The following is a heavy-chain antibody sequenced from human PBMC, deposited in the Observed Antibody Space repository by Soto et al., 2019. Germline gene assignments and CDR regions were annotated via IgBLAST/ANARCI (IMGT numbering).Heavy chain of an antibody. CDR2: TSFDGSTK. J-gene: IGHJ5*02. CDR1: GFTFRNHA. V-gene: IGHV3-30*04. D-gene: IGHD3-3*02. Sequence: QVQLVESGGGVVQPGGSLTLSCGASGFTFRNHALHWVRQAPGKGLEWVAVTSFDGSTKFYADSVKGRFTISRDNSNNPLFLHMNSLRGEDTALYYCARDIEARVLIFGVVVVGKFDHWGLGTLVAVSS. CDR3: ARDIEARVLIFGVVVVGKFDH.